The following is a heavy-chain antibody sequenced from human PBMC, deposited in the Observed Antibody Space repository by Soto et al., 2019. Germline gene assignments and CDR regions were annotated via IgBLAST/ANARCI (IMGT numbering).Heavy chain of an antibody. CDR1: GYTFTSYG. CDR3: ARDRITIFDRDDMDV. Sequence: SVKVSCKASGYTFTSYGISWVRQAPGQGLEWMGWISPYNGDTKFAQKAQGRVTLTTDTSTSTTYMEVRSLRSDDTAVYCCARDRITIFDRDDMDVWGQGTTVTVSS. V-gene: IGHV1-18*01. J-gene: IGHJ6*02. D-gene: IGHD3-3*01. CDR2: ISPYNGDT.